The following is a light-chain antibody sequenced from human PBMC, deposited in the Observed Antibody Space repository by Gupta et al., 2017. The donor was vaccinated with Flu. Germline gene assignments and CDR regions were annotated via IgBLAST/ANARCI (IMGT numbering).Light chain of an antibody. Sequence: QSAMTQPASVSGSPGQSITISCTGTSSDVGGYNYVTWYRQHPAKAPKLMIYEVTNRPSGVSNRYSGSKSGNTASLTISELQAEDEADYSCGSYTTSSTWVFGGGTKLTVL. CDR1: SSDVGGYNY. CDR2: EVT. J-gene: IGLJ3*02. V-gene: IGLV2-14*01. CDR3: GSYTTSSTWV.